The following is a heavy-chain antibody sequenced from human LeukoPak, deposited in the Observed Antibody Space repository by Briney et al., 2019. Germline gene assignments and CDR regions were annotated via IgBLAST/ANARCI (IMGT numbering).Heavy chain of an antibody. Sequence: GGSLRLSCAASGFTFSSYAMHWVRQAPGKGLEWVAVISYDESNKYYADSVKGRFTISRDNSKNTLYLQMNSLRAEDTAVYYCARPRQDGEIFDHWGQGTLVTVSS. CDR2: ISYDESNK. V-gene: IGHV3-30*04. D-gene: IGHD5-24*01. CDR1: GFTFSSYA. J-gene: IGHJ4*02. CDR3: ARPRQDGEIFDH.